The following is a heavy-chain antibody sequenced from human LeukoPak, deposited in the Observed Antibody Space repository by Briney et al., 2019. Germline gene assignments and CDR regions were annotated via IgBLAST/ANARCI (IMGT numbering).Heavy chain of an antibody. V-gene: IGHV1-69*05. Sequence: GASVKVSCKASGGTFSSYAISWVRQAPGQGLEWMGGIIPIFGTANYAQKFQGRVTITTDESTSTAYMELSSLRSEDTAVYYCARALYSGSYTYFDYWGQGTLVTLSS. D-gene: IGHD1-26*01. CDR1: GGTFSSYA. CDR2: IIPIFGTA. J-gene: IGHJ4*02. CDR3: ARALYSGSYTYFDY.